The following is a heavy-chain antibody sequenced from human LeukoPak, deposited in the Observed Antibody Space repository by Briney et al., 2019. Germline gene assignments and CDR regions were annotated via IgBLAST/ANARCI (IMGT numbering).Heavy chain of an antibody. CDR1: GGSISSYY. J-gene: IGHJ5*02. Sequence: SETLSLTCTVSGGSISSYYWGWIRQPPGKGLEWIGYIYYSGSTNYNPSLKSRVTISVDTSKNQFSLKLSSVTAADTAVYYCTRTFDVYAGARSPYRFDPWGQGILVTVSS. V-gene: IGHV4-59*08. D-gene: IGHD3-16*01. CDR3: TRTFDVYAGARSPYRFDP. CDR2: IYYSGST.